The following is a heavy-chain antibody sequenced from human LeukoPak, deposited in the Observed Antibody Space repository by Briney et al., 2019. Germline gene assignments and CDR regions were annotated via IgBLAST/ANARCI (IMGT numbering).Heavy chain of an antibody. V-gene: IGHV5-51*01. Sequence: GESLKISCKGSGYRFTNYWIGWVRQMPGKGLEWMGIIYPGDSDTRYSPSFQGQVTISADKSISTAYLQWSSLKASDTAMYYCARRRDSSGWYSPDDAFDIWGQGTMVTVSS. D-gene: IGHD6-19*01. CDR3: ARRRDSSGWYSPDDAFDI. CDR1: GYRFTNYW. J-gene: IGHJ3*02. CDR2: IYPGDSDT.